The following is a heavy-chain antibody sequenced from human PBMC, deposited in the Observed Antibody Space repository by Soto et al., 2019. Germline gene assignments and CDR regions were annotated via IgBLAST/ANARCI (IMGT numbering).Heavy chain of an antibody. J-gene: IGHJ4*02. CDR3: TRPIDGDYSTFDY. Sequence: EGQLVESGGGLVQPGGSLKLSCAASGFTFSDSAIHWVRQTSGKGLEWVGRIGSKAKNYATVYAASLVGRFTISRDDAKNTAHLQMNSLKTADTAVYYCTRPIDGDYSTFDYWGQGTLVIVSS. CDR1: GFTFSDSA. D-gene: IGHD4-17*01. V-gene: IGHV3-73*02. CDR2: IGSKAKNYAT.